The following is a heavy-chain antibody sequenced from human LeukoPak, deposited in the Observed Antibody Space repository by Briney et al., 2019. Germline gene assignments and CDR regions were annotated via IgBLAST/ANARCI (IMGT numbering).Heavy chain of an antibody. D-gene: IGHD1-26*01. Sequence: ASVKVSCKASGYTFTDFYIHWVRQAPGQGLEWMGWINPNSGGTNYAQKFQGRVTMTRDTSISTAYMDLSSLTSDDTAVYYCARESGGTYFLKVFDYWGQGTLVTVSS. V-gene: IGHV1-2*02. CDR2: INPNSGGT. J-gene: IGHJ4*02. CDR3: ARESGGTYFLKVFDY. CDR1: GYTFTDFY.